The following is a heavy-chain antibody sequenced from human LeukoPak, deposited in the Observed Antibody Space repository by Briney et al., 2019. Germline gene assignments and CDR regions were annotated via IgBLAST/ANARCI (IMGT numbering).Heavy chain of an antibody. CDR1: GFTFSNYA. CDR2: ISYDGNNK. D-gene: IGHD2-2*01. CDR3: AGPTCLRGGYCSTNF. V-gene: IGHV3-30-3*01. J-gene: IGHJ4*02. Sequence: PGGSLRLSCAASGFTFSNYAMHWVRQAPGKGLEWVALISYDGNNKVYADSVKGRFTISRDNAKKSLYLQMNSLRAEDTAVYYCAGPTCLRGGYCSTNFWGQGTLVTVSS.